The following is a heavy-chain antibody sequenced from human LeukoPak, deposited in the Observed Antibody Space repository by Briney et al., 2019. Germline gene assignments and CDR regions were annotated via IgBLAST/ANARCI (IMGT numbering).Heavy chain of an antibody. CDR1: GFTFRNSP. CDR2: LNGAGRST. J-gene: IGHJ3*02. CDR3: AREANSGYSSGDDAFDI. Sequence: GGSLRLSCSASGFTFRNSPMHWVRQAPGKGLVWVSRLNGAGRSTSHADSVKGRFTISRDNAKNTLYLQMNSLRAEDTAVYYCAREANSGYSSGDDAFDIWGQGTMVTVSS. V-gene: IGHV3-74*01. D-gene: IGHD6-19*01.